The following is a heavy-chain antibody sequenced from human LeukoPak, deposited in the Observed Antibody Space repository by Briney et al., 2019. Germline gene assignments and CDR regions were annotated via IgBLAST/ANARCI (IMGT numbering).Heavy chain of an antibody. Sequence: ASVKVSCKASGYTFTGHYMHWVRQAPGQGLEWLGWINPNSGGTNYAHKFKGRVTMTRDTSISTAYMEVSSLRSDDTAVYYCARDLGSGIAEPFDHWGQGTLVTVSS. D-gene: IGHD6-13*01. CDR2: INPNSGGT. J-gene: IGHJ4*02. CDR3: ARDLGSGIAEPFDH. CDR1: GYTFTGHY. V-gene: IGHV1-2*02.